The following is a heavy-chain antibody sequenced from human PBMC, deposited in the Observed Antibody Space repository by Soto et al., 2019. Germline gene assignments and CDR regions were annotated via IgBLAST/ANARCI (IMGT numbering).Heavy chain of an antibody. CDR1: GGSFSGYY. D-gene: IGHD2-15*01. V-gene: IGHV4-34*01. CDR3: ARGLVVAATPGADWFDP. Sequence: SETLSLTCAVYGGSFSGYYWSWIRQPPGKGLEWIGEINHSGSTNYNPSLKSRVTISVYTSKNQFSLKLSSVTAADTAVYYCARGLVVAATPGADWFDPWGQGTLVTVSS. J-gene: IGHJ5*02. CDR2: INHSGST.